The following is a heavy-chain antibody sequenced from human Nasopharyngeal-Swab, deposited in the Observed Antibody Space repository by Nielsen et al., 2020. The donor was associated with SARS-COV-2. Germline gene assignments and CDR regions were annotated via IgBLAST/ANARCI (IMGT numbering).Heavy chain of an antibody. D-gene: IGHD4-11*01. CDR1: GFTFSSYW. J-gene: IGHJ4*02. V-gene: IGHV3-74*01. CDR3: ARASSFYSNYFGY. Sequence: GESLKISCAASGFTFSSYWMHWVRQAPGKGPVWVSRINSDGSSTSYADSVKGRFTISRDNAKNTLYLQMNSLRAEDTAVYYCARASSFYSNYFGYWGQGTLVTVSS. CDR2: INSDGSST.